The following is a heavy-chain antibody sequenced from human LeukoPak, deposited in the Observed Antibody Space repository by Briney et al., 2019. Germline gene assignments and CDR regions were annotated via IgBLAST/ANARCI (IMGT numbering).Heavy chain of an antibody. CDR2: MNPNSGNT. CDR3: ARGRKSSSWFNYYYGMDV. J-gene: IGHJ6*02. CDR1: GYTFTSYD. Sequence: ASVTVSCKASGYTFTSYDINWVRQATGQGLEWMGWMNPNSGNTGYAQKFQGSVTMTRNTSISTAYMELSSLRFEDTAVYYCARGRKSSSWFNYYYGMDVWGQGTTVTVSS. V-gene: IGHV1-8*01. D-gene: IGHD6-13*01.